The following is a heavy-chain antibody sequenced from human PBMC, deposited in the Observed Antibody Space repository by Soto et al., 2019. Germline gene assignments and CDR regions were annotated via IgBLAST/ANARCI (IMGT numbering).Heavy chain of an antibody. Sequence: SETLSLTCTVSGGSVSSGSYYWSWIRQPPGKGLEWIGYIYYSGSTNYNPSLKSRVTISVDTSKNQFSLKLSSVTAADTAVYYCARGLQTYHSSVHPVFFRFEPWGQGTLVTV. V-gene: IGHV4-61*01. CDR1: GGSVSSGSYY. CDR3: ARGLQTYHSSVHPVFFRFEP. D-gene: IGHD3-22*01. J-gene: IGHJ5*02. CDR2: IYYSGST.